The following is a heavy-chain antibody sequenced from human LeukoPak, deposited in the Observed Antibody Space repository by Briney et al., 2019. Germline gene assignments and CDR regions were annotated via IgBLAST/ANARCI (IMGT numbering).Heavy chain of an antibody. CDR2: IYYSRTT. CDR1: GASISDSDFF. CDR3: ARLGGAFDI. Sequence: PSETLSLTCTVSGASISDSDFFWAWVRQPPGKGLEWIGNIYYSRTTYYNPSLKSRVSVSMDTSKNQFSLKLSSVTAADTAVYYCARLGGAFDIWGQGTMVTVSS. V-gene: IGHV4-39*01. J-gene: IGHJ3*02.